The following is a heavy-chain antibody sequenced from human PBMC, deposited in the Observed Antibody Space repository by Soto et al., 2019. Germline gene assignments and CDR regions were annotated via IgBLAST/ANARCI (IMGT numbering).Heavy chain of an antibody. J-gene: IGHJ6*02. Sequence: EVQLVESGGGLVQPGGSLRLSCAASGFSFSTYSMNWVRQAPGKGLEWVSYISSRSYTIYYVDSVKGRLTITRDNAKNSLYLQMNSLRDEDTAVYYCARGGSSSDNGMDVWGQRTTVSVSS. D-gene: IGHD6-6*01. CDR1: GFSFSTYS. CDR3: ARGGSSSDNGMDV. V-gene: IGHV3-48*02. CDR2: ISSRSYTI.